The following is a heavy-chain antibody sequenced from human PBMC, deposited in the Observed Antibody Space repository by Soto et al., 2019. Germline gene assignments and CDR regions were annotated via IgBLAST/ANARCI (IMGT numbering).Heavy chain of an antibody. V-gene: IGHV3-30*18. D-gene: IGHD6-6*01. CDR2: ISYDGSNK. CDR3: AKVDSSSYYYYDYDMDV. CDR1: GFTFSSYG. J-gene: IGHJ6*02. Sequence: GGSLRLSCAASGFTFSSYGMHWVRQAPGKGLEWVAVISYDGSNKYYADSVKGRFTISRDNSKNTLYLQMNSLRAEDTAVYYCAKVDSSSYYYYDYDMDVWGQGTTVTAP.